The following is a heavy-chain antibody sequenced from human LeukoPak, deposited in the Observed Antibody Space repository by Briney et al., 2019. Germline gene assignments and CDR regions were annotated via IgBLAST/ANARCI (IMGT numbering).Heavy chain of an antibody. D-gene: IGHD3-10*01. Sequence: PSETLSLTCAVYGGSFSGYYWSWIRQPPGKGLEWIGEINHSGSTNYNPSLKSRVTISVDTSKNQFSLKLSSVTAADTAVYYCARGPSYYGSGSYSWVTFYYYYGMDVWGQGTTVTVSS. J-gene: IGHJ6*02. CDR3: ARGPSYYGSGSYSWVTFYYYYGMDV. V-gene: IGHV4-34*01. CDR1: GGSFSGYY. CDR2: INHSGST.